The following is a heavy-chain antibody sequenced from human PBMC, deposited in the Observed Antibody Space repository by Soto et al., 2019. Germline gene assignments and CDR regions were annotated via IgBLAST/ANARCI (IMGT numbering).Heavy chain of an antibody. D-gene: IGHD1-26*01. CDR1: GFTFDDYA. CDR3: VKGRGSYFVYFALDV. V-gene: IGHV3-9*01. J-gene: IGHJ6*02. CDR2: IDWNGGST. Sequence: EVQLVESGGGLVQPGRSLRLSCVASGFTFDDYAMHWVRQTPGKGLEWVSSIDWNGGSTAYADSVKGRFTISRDNARNSLYLQMNSLRPEDTALYYCVKGRGSYFVYFALDVWGQGTTVTVSS.